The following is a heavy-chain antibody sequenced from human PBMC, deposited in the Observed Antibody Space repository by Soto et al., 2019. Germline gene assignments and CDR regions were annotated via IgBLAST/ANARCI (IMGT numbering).Heavy chain of an antibody. CDR3: ARDRGIELVPPNYYYYYGMDV. V-gene: IGHV4-4*02. D-gene: IGHD6-13*01. CDR1: GGSISSSNW. J-gene: IGHJ6*02. CDR2: IYHSGST. Sequence: QVQLQESGPGLVKPSGTLSLTCAVSGGSISSSNWWSWVRQPPGKGLEWIGEIYHSGSTNYNPSLQRRVTTSVDKSKNHFSLTLRSVTAADTAVYYCARDRGIELVPPNYYYYYGMDVWGQGTTVTVSS.